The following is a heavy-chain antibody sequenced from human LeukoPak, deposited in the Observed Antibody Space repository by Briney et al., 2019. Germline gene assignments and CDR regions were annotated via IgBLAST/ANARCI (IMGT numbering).Heavy chain of an antibody. V-gene: IGHV1-8*01. CDR1: GYTFTSYD. Sequence: ASVKVSCKASGYTFTSYDINWVRQATGQGLEWMGWMNPNSGNTGYAQKFQGRVTMTRNTSISTAYMELSSLRSEDTAVYYCARTYIVATSNFDYWGQGTLVTVSS. J-gene: IGHJ4*02. D-gene: IGHD5-12*01. CDR2: MNPNSGNT. CDR3: ARTYIVATSNFDY.